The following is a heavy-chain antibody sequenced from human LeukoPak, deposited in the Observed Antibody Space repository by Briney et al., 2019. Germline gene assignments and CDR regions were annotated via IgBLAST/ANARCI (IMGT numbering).Heavy chain of an antibody. D-gene: IGHD6-13*01. J-gene: IGHJ3*01. CDR2: IYYSGDT. CDR1: GSSMRSGGYY. V-gene: IGHV4-39*07. Sequence: SETLSLTCSVSGSSMRSGGYYWLWIRQPLGRELEWIGSIYYSGDTYYNPSVESRVTLSLDTSNNQFSLELTAVTAADTALYYCARRGQQLPVDAFDVWGQETMVTVSS. CDR3: ARRGQQLPVDAFDV.